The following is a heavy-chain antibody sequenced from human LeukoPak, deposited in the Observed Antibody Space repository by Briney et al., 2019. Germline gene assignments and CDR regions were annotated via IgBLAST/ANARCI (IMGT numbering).Heavy chain of an antibody. CDR1: GGSISSYY. CDR3: ARLPMAVTPHVDY. J-gene: IGHJ4*02. V-gene: IGHV4-59*01. Sequence: SETLSLTCIVSGGSISSYYWSWIRQPPGKGLEWIGFMYYSGTTNYNPSLKSRVTISLGMSKNQFSLKLSSVTAADTAVYYCARLPMAVTPHVDYWGQGTLVTVSS. CDR2: MYYSGTT. D-gene: IGHD2-21*02.